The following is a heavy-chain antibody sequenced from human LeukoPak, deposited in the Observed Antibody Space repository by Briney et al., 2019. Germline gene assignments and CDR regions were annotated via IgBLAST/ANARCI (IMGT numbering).Heavy chain of an antibody. J-gene: IGHJ3*02. CDR3: ARVGGIVDAFDI. CDR1: GGSISSGGYY. V-gene: IGHV4-61*08. Sequence: SETLSLTCTVSGGSISSGGYYWSWIRQPPGKGLEWIGYIYYSGSTNYNPSLKSRVTISVDTSKNQFSLKLSSVTAADTAVYYCARVGGIVDAFDIWGQGTMVTVSS. D-gene: IGHD2-21*01. CDR2: IYYSGST.